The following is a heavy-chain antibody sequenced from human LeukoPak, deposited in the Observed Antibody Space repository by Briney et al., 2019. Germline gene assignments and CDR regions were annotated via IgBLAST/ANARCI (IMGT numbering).Heavy chain of an antibody. Sequence: SVTVSCKASGGTFSSYAISWVRQAPGQGLEWMGGIIPIFGTANYAQKFQGRVTITADESTSTAYMELSSLRSEDTAVYYCARGRSSSDAFDIWGQGTMVTVSS. CDR2: IIPIFGTA. CDR1: GGTFSSYA. CDR3: ARGRSSSDAFDI. D-gene: IGHD6-19*01. V-gene: IGHV1-69*01. J-gene: IGHJ3*02.